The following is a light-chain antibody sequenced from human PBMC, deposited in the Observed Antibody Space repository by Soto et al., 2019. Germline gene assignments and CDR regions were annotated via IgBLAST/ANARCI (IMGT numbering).Light chain of an antibody. J-gene: IGKJ1*01. V-gene: IGKV3-20*01. CDR1: QSVSSNY. Sequence: EIVLTQSPGTLSLSPGERGTLSCRASQSVSSNYLAWYQQKPGQAPRRLIYSAFSRSTGIPDRFSGSGSVTDFTLTNSRLQPDAFAVYYCQYYGSSPWTFGQGTKVEIK. CDR2: SAF. CDR3: QYYGSSPWT.